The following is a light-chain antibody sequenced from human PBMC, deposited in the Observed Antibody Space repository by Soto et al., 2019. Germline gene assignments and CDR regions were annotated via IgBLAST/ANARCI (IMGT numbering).Light chain of an antibody. CDR1: GNAVSYQL. J-gene: IGLJ1*01. Sequence: QSALPQPASVSGSHGQSITISCSGNAVSYQLVSWYQQQPGKAPKLILYNVTRRPSGVSNRFSGFKSGTTASLKITGLQAEDEADYYCCSFVGVTNDVFGTGTKVTVL. CDR2: NVT. V-gene: IGLV2-23*02. CDR3: CSFVGVTNDV.